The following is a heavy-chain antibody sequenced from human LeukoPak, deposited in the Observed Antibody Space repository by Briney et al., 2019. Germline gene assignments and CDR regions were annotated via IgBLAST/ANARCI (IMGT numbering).Heavy chain of an antibody. D-gene: IGHD3-22*01. V-gene: IGHV3-9*01. CDR1: GFSFDDYA. CDR3: AKDIRSDYYDSSAYLDY. J-gene: IGHJ4*02. Sequence: GGSLRLSCAASGFSFDDYAMHWVRQAPGKGLEWVSGISWNSGNIGYADSVKGRFTISRDNAKNSLYLQMNSLRAEDTALYYCAKDIRSDYYDSSAYLDYWGQGTLVTVSS. CDR2: ISWNSGNI.